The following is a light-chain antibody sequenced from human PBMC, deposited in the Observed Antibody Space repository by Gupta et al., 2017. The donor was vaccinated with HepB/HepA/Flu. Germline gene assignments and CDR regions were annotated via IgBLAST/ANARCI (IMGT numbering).Light chain of an antibody. Sequence: QSALTQPRSVSGPPGQSVTISCTGTSSDVGAYKYVSWYQQHPGKAPKLMIYDVSKRPSGVPDRFSGSKSGNTASLTISGLQAEDEADYYCCSYAGSYIWVFGGGTKLTVL. CDR2: DVS. V-gene: IGLV2-11*01. J-gene: IGLJ3*02. CDR3: CSYAGSYIWV. CDR1: SSDVGAYKY.